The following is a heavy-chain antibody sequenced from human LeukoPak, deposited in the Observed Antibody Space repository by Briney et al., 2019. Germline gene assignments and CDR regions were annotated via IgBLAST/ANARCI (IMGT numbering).Heavy chain of an antibody. J-gene: IGHJ3*02. D-gene: IGHD1-14*01. CDR2: ISYTGST. CDR1: GGSISGYY. Sequence: SETLSLTCTVSGGSISGYYWSWIRQPPGKGLEWVGHISYTGSTNYNPSPKSRVTISVDTSKNQFSLKLTSVTATDTAVYYCARDVRTTEAFEIWGHGTMVTVSS. CDR3: ARDVRTTEAFEI. V-gene: IGHV4-59*01.